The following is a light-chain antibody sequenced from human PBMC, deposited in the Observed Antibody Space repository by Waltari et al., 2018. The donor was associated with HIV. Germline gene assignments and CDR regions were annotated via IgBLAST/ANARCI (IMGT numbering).Light chain of an antibody. J-gene: IGLJ2*01. V-gene: IGLV2-14*01. CDR3: SSYTSSSTLVV. CDR2: EVM. CDR1: SSDVGGYNY. Sequence: QSALTQPASVSGSPGQSITISCTGTSSDVGGYNYVSWYQQHPGKAPKLMIYEVMYRPSGFSNRFSGSKSGNTASLTISGLQAEDEADYYCSSYTSSSTLVVFGGGTKLTVL.